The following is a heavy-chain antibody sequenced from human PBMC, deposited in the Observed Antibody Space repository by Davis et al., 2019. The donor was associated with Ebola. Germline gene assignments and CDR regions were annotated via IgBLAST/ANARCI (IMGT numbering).Heavy chain of an antibody. CDR2: IIPILGIA. V-gene: IGHV1-69*04. J-gene: IGHJ3*02. Sequence: SVKVSCKASGGTFSSYAISWVRQAPGQGLEWMGRIIPILGIANYAQKFQGRVTMTRDTSTSTVYMELSSLRSEDTAVYYCARGGNWNDEGVVAFDIWGQGTMVTVSS. CDR1: GGTFSSYA. D-gene: IGHD1-1*01. CDR3: ARGGNWNDEGVVAFDI.